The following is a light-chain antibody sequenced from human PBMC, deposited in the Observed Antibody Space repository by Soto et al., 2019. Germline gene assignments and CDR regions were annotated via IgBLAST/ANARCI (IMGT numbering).Light chain of an antibody. J-gene: IGKJ4*01. V-gene: IGKV3-11*01. Sequence: EIMLRQSPGTLSLSPGERATLSCRASQSVSSYLAWYQQKPGQAPRLLIYDASNRATGIPARFSGSGSGTDFTLTISSLEPEDFAVYYCQQRSNWLTFGGGTKVDNK. CDR1: QSVSSY. CDR2: DAS. CDR3: QQRSNWLT.